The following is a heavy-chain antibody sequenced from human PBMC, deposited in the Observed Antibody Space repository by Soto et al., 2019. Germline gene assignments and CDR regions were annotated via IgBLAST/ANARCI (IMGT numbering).Heavy chain of an antibody. V-gene: IGHV1-46*01. Sequence: QVRLVQSGADMKKPGASVTVSCRASGYTFTTYYLHWVRQAPGQGLEWMGRINPNGGSTTNSQHFQGRLTLNRETCATTVYMELTGLTFADTAVYFCARDPVPSDAGPVRYPADIWGQGTLVTISS. CDR1: GYTFTTYY. D-gene: IGHD2-2*02. J-gene: IGHJ3*02. CDR3: ARDPVPSDAGPVRYPADI. CDR2: INPNGGST.